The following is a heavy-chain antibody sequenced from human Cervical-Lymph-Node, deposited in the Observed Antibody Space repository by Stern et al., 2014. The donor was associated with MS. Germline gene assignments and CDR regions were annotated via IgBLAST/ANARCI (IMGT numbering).Heavy chain of an antibody. CDR2: IDCKSDSATI. CDR1: GFAFTDTW. J-gene: IGHJ4*02. Sequence: EVQLVESGGGLVEPGGSLGLSCAASGFAFTDTWMSWVRQAPGQGMEWVGRIDCKSDSATIDYAHPVRCMFTISRDDTKTTVYLQIIILRDEDTAVYYCTTDWAQRSSGNWPPSDYWGQGTLVTVSS. CDR3: TTDWAQRSSGNWPPSDY. V-gene: IGHV3-15*04. D-gene: IGHD1-26*01.